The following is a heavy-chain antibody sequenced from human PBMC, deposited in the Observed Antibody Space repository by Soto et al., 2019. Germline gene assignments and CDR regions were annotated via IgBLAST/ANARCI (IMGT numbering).Heavy chain of an antibody. Sequence: GGSLRLSCAAAGFSFSNYGMRWVHQAPGRGLEWVAVISDDGVSKYYADSVQGRFTISRDNSESVVLLQMNSLRPDDTALYFCARAYYFGSGTSYTLYYWGKGT. CDR2: ISDDGVSK. D-gene: IGHD3-10*01. V-gene: IGHV3-30*03. CDR1: GFSFSNYG. J-gene: IGHJ1*01. CDR3: ARAYYFGSGTSYTLYY.